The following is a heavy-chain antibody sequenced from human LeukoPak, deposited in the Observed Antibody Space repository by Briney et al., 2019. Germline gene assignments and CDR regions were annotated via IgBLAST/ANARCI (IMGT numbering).Heavy chain of an antibody. CDR2: IYSGGST. Sequence: GGSLRLSCAASGFTVSSNYMSWVRQAPGKGLEWVSVIYSGGSTYYADSVKGRFTISRDNSKNTLYLQMNSLRAEDTAVYYCARGWFGESNYYHYGMDIWGQGTTVTVSS. CDR3: ARGWFGESNYYHYGMDI. J-gene: IGHJ6*02. V-gene: IGHV3-66*01. CDR1: GFTVSSNY. D-gene: IGHD3-10*01.